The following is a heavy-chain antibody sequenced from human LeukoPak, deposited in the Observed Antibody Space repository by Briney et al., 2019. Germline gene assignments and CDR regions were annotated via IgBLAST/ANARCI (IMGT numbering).Heavy chain of an antibody. J-gene: IGHJ4*02. D-gene: IGHD3-3*01. V-gene: IGHV3-21*01. CDR2: ISSGSSYI. CDR3: ARVATFGVVIGFDY. Sequence: PGGSLRLSCAASGFTFSSYSMNWVRQAPGKGLEWVSSISSGSSYIYYADSVKGRFTISRDNAKNSLYLQMNSLRAEDTAVYYCARVATFGVVIGFDYWGQGTLVTVSS. CDR1: GFTFSSYS.